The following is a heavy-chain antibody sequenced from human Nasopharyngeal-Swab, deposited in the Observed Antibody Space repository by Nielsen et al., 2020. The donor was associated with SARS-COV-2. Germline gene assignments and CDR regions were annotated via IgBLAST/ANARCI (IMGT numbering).Heavy chain of an antibody. Sequence: GESLKISCVASGVIFSKYWMHWVRQAPGKGLVWVSRVNQDGSRTDYADSVRGRFTISRDNAKNTLYLQMNSLKTEDAAVYYCVRVGPYCGDDCYSRFFDYWGQGTLVTVSS. V-gene: IGHV3-74*01. D-gene: IGHD2-21*02. CDR1: GVIFSKYW. CDR2: VNQDGSRT. J-gene: IGHJ4*02. CDR3: VRVGPYCGDDCYSRFFDY.